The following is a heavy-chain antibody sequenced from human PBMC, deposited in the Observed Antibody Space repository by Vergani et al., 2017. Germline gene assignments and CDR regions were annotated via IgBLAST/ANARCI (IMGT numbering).Heavy chain of an antibody. J-gene: IGHJ2*01. D-gene: IGHD6-13*01. V-gene: IGHV4-39*01. CDR2: IYYSGST. CDR3: ARTAAAGWYFDL. Sequence: QLQLQESGPGLVKPSETLSLTCTVSGGSISSSSYYWGWIRQPPGKGLVWIGSIYYSGSTYYNPSLKSRVTISVDTSKNQFSLKLSSVTAADTAVYYCARTAAAGWYFDLWGRGTLVTVSS. CDR1: GGSISSSSYY.